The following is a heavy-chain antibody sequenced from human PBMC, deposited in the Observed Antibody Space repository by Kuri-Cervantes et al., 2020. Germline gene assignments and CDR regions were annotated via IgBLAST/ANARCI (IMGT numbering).Heavy chain of an antibody. V-gene: IGHV1-58*02. D-gene: IGHD3-10*01. CDR3: AADVHYGSGSNYYYYGTDV. Sequence: SVKVSCKASGFTFTSSAMQWVRQARGQRLEWIGWIVVGSGNTNYAQKFQERVTITRDMSTSTAYMELSSLRSEDTAVYYCAADVHYGSGSNYYYYGTDVWGQGTTVTVSS. CDR2: IVVGSGNT. CDR1: GFTFTSSA. J-gene: IGHJ6*02.